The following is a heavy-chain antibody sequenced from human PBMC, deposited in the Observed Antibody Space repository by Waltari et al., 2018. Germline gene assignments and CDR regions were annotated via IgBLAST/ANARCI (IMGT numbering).Heavy chain of an antibody. Sequence: EVQLVESGGGLVHPGGSLRLSCEASGFILTTYWMHWVRQDPGKGLVWVAHINSDGRSTTYGDSVRGRFTITRDNARNTLYLQMTSLRAEDTAVYFCVTDDPGLGLDVWGQGTTVTVSS. V-gene: IGHV3-74*01. J-gene: IGHJ6*02. CDR2: INSDGRST. CDR3: VTDDPGLGLDV. D-gene: IGHD7-27*01. CDR1: GFILTTYW.